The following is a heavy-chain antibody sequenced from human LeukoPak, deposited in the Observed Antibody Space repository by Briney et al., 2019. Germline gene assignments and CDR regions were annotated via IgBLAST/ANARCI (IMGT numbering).Heavy chain of an antibody. J-gene: IGHJ3*01. Sequence: GGSLRLSCSASGFTFSSYEMDWVREAPGKGLEWVSYMSGSSTKRAYADSVKGRFAISRDNAKHSVYLQMNSLRAEDTAVYYCVTEYDSSDFDAFDFWGQGTVVTVSS. D-gene: IGHD3-22*01. CDR1: GFTFSSYE. V-gene: IGHV3-48*03. CDR2: MSGSSTKR. CDR3: VTEYDSSDFDAFDF.